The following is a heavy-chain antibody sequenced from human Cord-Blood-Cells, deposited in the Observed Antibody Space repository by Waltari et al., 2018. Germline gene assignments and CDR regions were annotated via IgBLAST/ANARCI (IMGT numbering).Heavy chain of an antibody. CDR2: FDPEDGET. Sequence: QVQLVQSGAEVKKPGASVKVSCKVSGYTLTELPMHWVRQAPGNGLGWMGGFDPEDGETIYAQKFQGRVTMTEDTSTDTAYMELSSLRSEDTAVYYCATALMITFGGVIANWFDPWGQGTLVTVSS. V-gene: IGHV1-24*01. D-gene: IGHD3-16*02. CDR3: ATALMITFGGVIANWFDP. CDR1: GYTLTELP. J-gene: IGHJ5*02.